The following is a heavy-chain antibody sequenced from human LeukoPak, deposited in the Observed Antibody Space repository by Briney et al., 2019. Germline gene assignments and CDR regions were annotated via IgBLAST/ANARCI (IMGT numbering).Heavy chain of an antibody. D-gene: IGHD3-3*01. CDR1: GFTVSSNY. V-gene: IGHV3-53*01. Sequence: PGGSLRLSCAASGFTVSSNYMSWVRQAPGKGLEWVSVIYSGGSTYCADSVKGRFTISRDNSKNTLYLQMNSLRAEDTAVYHCARDFGSAFDYWGQGTLVTVSS. J-gene: IGHJ4*02. CDR2: IYSGGST. CDR3: ARDFGSAFDY.